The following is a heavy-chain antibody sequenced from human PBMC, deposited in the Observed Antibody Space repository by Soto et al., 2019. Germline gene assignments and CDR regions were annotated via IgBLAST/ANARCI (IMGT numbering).Heavy chain of an antibody. CDR3: ARAMVRGGFDY. V-gene: IGHV4-31*03. Sequence: QVQLQESGPGLVKPSQTLSLTCTVSGGSISSGGYYWSWIRQHPGKGLEWIGYIYYSGSTYYNPSLKSRVTIPVNTSKNQFSLKVSSWTAADTAGYFCARAMVRGGFDYWGQGTLVTVSS. D-gene: IGHD3-10*01. CDR1: GGSISSGGYY. J-gene: IGHJ4*02. CDR2: IYYSGST.